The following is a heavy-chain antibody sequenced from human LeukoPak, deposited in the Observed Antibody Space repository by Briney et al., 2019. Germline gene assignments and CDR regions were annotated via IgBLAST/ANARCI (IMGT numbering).Heavy chain of an antibody. V-gene: IGHV2-5*02. Sequence: SGPTLVKPTQTLTLTCICSGFSLSTSGVGVGWIRQPPGKALEWLAIIYWDDDERYSPSLKSRLTITKDTFKNNVVLTMTNMDPVDPGTYYGAHGYDLDIWGQGTTVTVSS. J-gene: IGHJ6*02. CDR2: IYWDDDE. CDR3: AHGYDLDI. CDR1: GFSLSTSGVG.